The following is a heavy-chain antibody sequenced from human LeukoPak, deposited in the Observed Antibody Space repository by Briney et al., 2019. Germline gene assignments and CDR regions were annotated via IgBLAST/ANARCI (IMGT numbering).Heavy chain of an antibody. D-gene: IGHD2-8*02. CDR3: ARDWVGVSSVGPSYYYYMDV. CDR1: GGSISSGSYY. CDR2: IYTSGST. Sequence: SQTLSLTCTVSGGSISSGSYYWSWIRQPAGKGLEWIGRIYTSGSTNSNPSLKSRVTISVDTSKNQFSLKLSSVTAADTAVYYCARDWVGVSSVGPSYYYYMDVWGKGTTVTVSS. J-gene: IGHJ6*03. V-gene: IGHV4-61*02.